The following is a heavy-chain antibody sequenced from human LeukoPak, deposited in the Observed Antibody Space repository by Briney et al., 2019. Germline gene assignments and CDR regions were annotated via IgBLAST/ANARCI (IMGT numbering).Heavy chain of an antibody. Sequence: PGGSLRLSCAASGFTFSSYWMHWVRQAPGKGLVRVSRIVSDGSTTTYADSVKGRFTISRDNANNTVYLQMNSLRAEDTAVYYCARPQKLEAMAAFDIWGQGTMVTVSS. V-gene: IGHV3-74*01. CDR1: GFTFSSYW. J-gene: IGHJ3*02. CDR2: IVSDGSTT. D-gene: IGHD1-1*01. CDR3: ARPQKLEAMAAFDI.